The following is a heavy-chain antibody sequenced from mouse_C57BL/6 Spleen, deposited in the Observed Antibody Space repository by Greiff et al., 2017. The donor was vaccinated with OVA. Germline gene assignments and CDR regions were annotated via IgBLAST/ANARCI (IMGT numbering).Heavy chain of an antibody. CDR3: ARYYGSSYYFDY. Sequence: EVNVVESGGGLVKPGGSLKLSCAASGFTFSDYGMHWVRQAPEKGLEWVAYISSGSSTIYYADTVKGRFTISRDNAKNTLFLQMTSLRSEDTAMYYCARYYGSSYYFDYWGQGTTLTVSS. V-gene: IGHV5-17*01. J-gene: IGHJ2*01. CDR2: ISSGSSTI. CDR1: GFTFSDYG. D-gene: IGHD1-1*01.